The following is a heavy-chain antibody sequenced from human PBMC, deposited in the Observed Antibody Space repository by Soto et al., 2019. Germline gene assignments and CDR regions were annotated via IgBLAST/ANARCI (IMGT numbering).Heavy chain of an antibody. V-gene: IGHV3-23*01. CDR2: ISNSGGRT. CDR1: GFTFSSYA. CDR3: ASSSTVLLPTALTGWFDP. J-gene: IGHJ5*02. D-gene: IGHD2-2*01. Sequence: EVQLLESGGGLVQPGGSLRLSCAASGFTFSSYAMSWIRQAQGKGLEWVSTISNSGGRTYYADSVKGRFAISRDNSKNTLYLQMTSLRPEDTAVYYCASSSTVLLPTALTGWFDPWGQGTLVTVSS.